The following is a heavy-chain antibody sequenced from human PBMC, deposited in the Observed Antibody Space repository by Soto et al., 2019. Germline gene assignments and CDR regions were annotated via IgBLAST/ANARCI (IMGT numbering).Heavy chain of an antibody. CDR1: GFTFSNSA. CDR3: AGRYCSGGSCYNYYGMDV. D-gene: IGHD2-15*01. Sequence: SVKVSCKASGFTFSNSAVQWVRQARGQRLEWIGWIVVGSGNTNYAEKFQKRVTITRDLSTRTAYMELSSLRSEDTAVYYCAGRYCSGGSCYNYYGMDVWGQGTTVTVSS. V-gene: IGHV1-58*01. J-gene: IGHJ6*02. CDR2: IVVGSGNT.